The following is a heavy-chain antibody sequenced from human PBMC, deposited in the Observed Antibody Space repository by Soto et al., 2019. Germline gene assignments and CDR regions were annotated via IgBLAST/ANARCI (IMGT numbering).Heavy chain of an antibody. CDR3: AVEGAYDSSGYYLRSWFDP. V-gene: IGHV1-69*01. J-gene: IGHJ5*02. CDR2: IIPIFGTA. D-gene: IGHD3-22*01. CDR1: GGTFSSYA. Sequence: QVQLVQSGAEVKKPGSSVKVSCKASGGTFSSYAISWVRQAPGQGLEWMGGIIPIFGTANYAQKFQGRVTITADESTSTAYMELSSLRSEDTAVYYCAVEGAYDSSGYYLRSWFDPWGQGTLVTVSS.